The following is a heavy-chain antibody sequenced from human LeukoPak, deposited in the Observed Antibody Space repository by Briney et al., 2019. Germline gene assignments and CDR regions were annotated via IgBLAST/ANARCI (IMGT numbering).Heavy chain of an antibody. CDR3: GGGSWAQTPRNWFDS. J-gene: IGHJ5*01. V-gene: IGHV4-61*02. Sequence: SETLSLTCTVSGGSLSSGSYYGRWLRQPAGEGLEWIGRIYSSGSTNYNPPLKSRVTISLETSKNQFSPTMSSATTADTAVYYCGGGSWAQTPRNWFDSGGQGTLVTVSS. CDR2: IYSSGST. CDR1: GGSLSSGSYY. D-gene: IGHD3-16*01.